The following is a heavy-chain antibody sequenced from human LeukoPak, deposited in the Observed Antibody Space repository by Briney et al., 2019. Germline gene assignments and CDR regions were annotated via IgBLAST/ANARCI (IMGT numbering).Heavy chain of an antibody. V-gene: IGHV1-2*02. Sequence: ALVKVSCKASGYTFTGYYMHWVRQAPGQGLEWMGWINPNSGGTNYAQKFQGRVTMTRDTSISTAYMELSRLRSDDTAVYYCARMGDCSSTSCYGPDHWFDPWGQGTLVTVSS. CDR3: ARMGDCSSTSCYGPDHWFDP. D-gene: IGHD2-2*01. CDR2: INPNSGGT. CDR1: GYTFTGYY. J-gene: IGHJ5*02.